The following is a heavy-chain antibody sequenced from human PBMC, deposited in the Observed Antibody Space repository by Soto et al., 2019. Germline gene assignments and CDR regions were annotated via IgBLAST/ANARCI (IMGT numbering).Heavy chain of an antibody. CDR3: ARDGSSYNGDWYNYWGMDV. J-gene: IGHJ6*02. Sequence: GGSLRLSCIGSAFTFSYYSMNCVCLAAGKGLEWVSSISKGSSIISQADSVKGRFTISRDNAKNSVYLHVDSLRVEDTAVYYCARDGSSYNGDWYNYWGMDVWGQGTTVTVSS. D-gene: IGHD6-19*01. CDR1: AFTFSYYS. V-gene: IGHV3-21*01. CDR2: ISKGSSII.